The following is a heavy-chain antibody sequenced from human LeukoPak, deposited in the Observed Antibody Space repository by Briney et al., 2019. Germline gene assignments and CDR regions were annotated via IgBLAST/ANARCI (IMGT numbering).Heavy chain of an antibody. CDR3: ARAGAYHFDN. CDR2: INTDTRGT. Sequence: PGGSLRLSCAASGFTSSDYWMHWVRQAPGKGLVWVSIINTDTRGTYYADSVKGRFTISRDNAKNTLYLQMNSLRAEDTAVYYCARAGAYHFDNWGQGTLVTVSS. V-gene: IGHV3-74*01. CDR1: GFTSSDYW. D-gene: IGHD3-16*01. J-gene: IGHJ4*02.